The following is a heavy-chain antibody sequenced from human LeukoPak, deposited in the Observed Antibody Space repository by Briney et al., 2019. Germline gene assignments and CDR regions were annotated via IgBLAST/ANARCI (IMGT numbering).Heavy chain of an antibody. CDR1: GFTFSSYE. D-gene: IGHD5-12*01. CDR3: AKDTVKVTTIRRVPHYMDV. J-gene: IGHJ6*03. CDR2: ISSSGSTI. Sequence: GGSLRLSCAASGFTFSSYETNWVRQAPGKGLEWVSYISSSGSTIYYADSVKGRFTISRDNAKNSLYLQMNSLRAEDTALYYCAKDTVKVTTIRRVPHYMDVWGKGTTVTISS. V-gene: IGHV3-48*03.